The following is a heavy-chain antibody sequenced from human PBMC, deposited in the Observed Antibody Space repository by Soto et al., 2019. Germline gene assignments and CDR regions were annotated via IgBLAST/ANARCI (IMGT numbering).Heavy chain of an antibody. V-gene: IGHV4-31*03. Sequence: SETLSLTCTVSGGSISSGGYYWSWIRQHPGKGLEWIGYIYYSGSTYYNPSLKSRVTISVDTSKNQFSLKLSSVTAADTAVYYCARGAGYYDSSGYFKDAFDIWGQGTMVTVSS. CDR1: GGSISSGGYY. D-gene: IGHD3-22*01. CDR3: ARGAGYYDSSGYFKDAFDI. J-gene: IGHJ3*02. CDR2: IYYSGST.